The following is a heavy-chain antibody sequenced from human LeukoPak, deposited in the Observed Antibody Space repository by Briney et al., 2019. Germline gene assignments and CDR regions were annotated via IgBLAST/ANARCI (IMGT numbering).Heavy chain of an antibody. D-gene: IGHD6-6*01. CDR1: GGTFSSYA. CDR3: ARGRRGAAPDY. CDR2: IIPIFGTA. J-gene: IGHJ4*02. V-gene: IGHV1-69*05. Sequence: ASMKVSCKASGGTFSSYAISWVRQAPGQGLEWMGGIIPIFGTANYAQKFQGRVMITTDESTSTAYMELSSLRSEDTAVYYCARGRRGAAPDYWGQGTLVTVSS.